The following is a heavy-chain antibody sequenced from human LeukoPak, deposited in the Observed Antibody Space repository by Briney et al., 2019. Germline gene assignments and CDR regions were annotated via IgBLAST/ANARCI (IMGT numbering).Heavy chain of an antibody. CDR1: GFTFSSYS. V-gene: IGHV3-21*01. D-gene: IGHD5-18*01. Sequence: GGSLRLSCAASGFTFSSYSMNWVRQAPGKGLEWVSSISSSSSYIYYADSVKGRFTISRDNAKNTLYLQMNSLRAEDTAVFYCAKDRYSYGWDFDYWGQGTLVTVSS. CDR3: AKDRYSYGWDFDY. J-gene: IGHJ4*02. CDR2: ISSSSSYI.